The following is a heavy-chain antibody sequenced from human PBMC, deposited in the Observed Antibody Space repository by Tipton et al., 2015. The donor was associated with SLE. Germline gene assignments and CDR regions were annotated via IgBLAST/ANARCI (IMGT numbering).Heavy chain of an antibody. D-gene: IGHD3-22*01. CDR1: GGSINSSNW. CDR2: IYHSGTT. CDR3: ARAPIYYETSGPESGLDV. V-gene: IGHV4-4*01. Sequence: TLSLTCTVSGGSINSSNWWTWVRQSPGKGLEWLGDIYHSGTTKYNPSLKSRVTISVDKSKNQFSLKLTSVTAVDTALYSCARAPIYYETSGPESGLDVWGPGTTVTVSS. J-gene: IGHJ6*02.